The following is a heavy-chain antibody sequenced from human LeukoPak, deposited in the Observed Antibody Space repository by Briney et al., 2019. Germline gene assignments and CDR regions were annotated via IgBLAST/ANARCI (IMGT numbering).Heavy chain of an antibody. D-gene: IGHD3-22*01. V-gene: IGHV3-21*04. Sequence: TGGSLRLSSADSGFTISSYSMNWVRQTLQKGLGCVSSIIRSSRYIYYPVAVKGRFTISRDNAKNSLYLHMYSLGAEDTAVFGRALGLEYYYDSSGRPLQYFDYWGQGTLVTVSS. CDR3: ALGLEYYYDSSGRPLQYFDY. CDR2: IIRSSRYI. CDR1: GFTISSYS. J-gene: IGHJ4*02.